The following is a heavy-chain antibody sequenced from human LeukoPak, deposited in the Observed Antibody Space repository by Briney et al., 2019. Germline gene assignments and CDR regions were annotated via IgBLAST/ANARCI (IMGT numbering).Heavy chain of an antibody. V-gene: IGHV1-24*01. CDR2: FGPEDGET. J-gene: IGHJ5*01. Sequence: ASVKVSGKVSGYTLTELSMHWVRQAPGKGLEWMGGFGPEDGETIYAQKFQGSVTMTEDTSTDTAYMELSSLRSEDTAVYYCATGLRWFDYWGQGTLVTVSS. CDR1: GYTLTELS. CDR3: ATGLRWFDY. D-gene: IGHD5-12*01.